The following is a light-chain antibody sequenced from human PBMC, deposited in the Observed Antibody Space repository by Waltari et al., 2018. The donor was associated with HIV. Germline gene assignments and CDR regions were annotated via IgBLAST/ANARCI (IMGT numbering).Light chain of an antibody. J-gene: IGLJ3*02. CDR3: CSYAGSSTWV. Sequence: QSALPQPASVSGSPGQSITISCTGTSSDVDSSTLFPWYQQHPGKAPKLIMYEVTKRPSGVSNRFSGSKSGNTASLTISGLQAEDEADYYCCSYAGSSTWVFGGGTKLTVL. V-gene: IGLV2-23*02. CDR1: SSDVDSSTL. CDR2: EVT.